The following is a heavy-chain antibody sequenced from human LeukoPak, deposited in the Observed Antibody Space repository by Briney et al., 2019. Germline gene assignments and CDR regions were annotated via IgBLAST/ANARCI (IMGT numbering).Heavy chain of an antibody. D-gene: IGHD5-18*01. CDR3: ARVDTAMVIKTDY. CDR1: GYTFAGYY. Sequence: ASVTVSCKASGYTFAGYYMHWVRQAPGQGLEWMGWINPDSGATNYAQNFQGRVTMTRDTSISTAYMELSSLRSDDTAVYYCARVDTAMVIKTDYWEQSTLVTVSS. CDR2: INPDSGAT. J-gene: IGHJ4*02. V-gene: IGHV1-2*02.